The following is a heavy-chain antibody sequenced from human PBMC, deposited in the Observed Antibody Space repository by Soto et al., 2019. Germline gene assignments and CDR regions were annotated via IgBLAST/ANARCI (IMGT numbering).Heavy chain of an antibody. J-gene: IGHJ5*02. CDR2: IGGAGDT. D-gene: IGHD1-20*01. CDR3: VTGRPTHWYS. CDR1: GFTFSSSD. V-gene: IGHV3-13*01. Sequence: EVLLVESGGGLVQPGGSLRLSCAASGFTFSSSDMHWVRQATGKGLEWVSGIGGAGDTYYPDSVKGRFTISRENAKNFLYLQMNILRAGDTAVYYCVTGRPTHWYSWGQGTLVTVSS.